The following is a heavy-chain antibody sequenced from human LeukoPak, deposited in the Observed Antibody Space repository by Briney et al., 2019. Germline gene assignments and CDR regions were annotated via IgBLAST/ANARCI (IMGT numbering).Heavy chain of an antibody. J-gene: IGHJ4*02. V-gene: IGHV1-18*04. Sequence: GASVKVSCKASGYTFTSYGISWVRQAPGQGLEWMGWISAYNGNRNYAQKLQGRVTMTRDTSTSTVYMELRSLRSDDTAVYYCARARVAVAEFDYWGQGTLVTVSS. CDR1: GYTFTSYG. CDR3: ARARVAVAEFDY. D-gene: IGHD6-19*01. CDR2: ISAYNGNR.